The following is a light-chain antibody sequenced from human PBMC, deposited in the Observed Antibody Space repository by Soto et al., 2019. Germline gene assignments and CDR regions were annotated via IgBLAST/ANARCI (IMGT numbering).Light chain of an antibody. J-gene: IGKJ1*01. Sequence: DIQITQSPYSLSAAVGDRVTIACRASQNINTYLNWYQQKPGKAPKLLIFDAASLQNGVPSRFSGGGSRTDFNITITCLQPEDFAPYYCPPYSSYSRTSGQGTKADIK. CDR3: PPYSSYSRT. V-gene: IGKV1-39*01. CDR2: DAA. CDR1: QNINTY.